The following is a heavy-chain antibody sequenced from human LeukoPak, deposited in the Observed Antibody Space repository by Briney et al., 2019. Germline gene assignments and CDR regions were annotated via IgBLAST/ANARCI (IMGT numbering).Heavy chain of an antibody. CDR3: ARQDILTGYGYFDY. D-gene: IGHD3-9*01. CDR2: IYYSGSA. V-gene: IGHV4-39*01. Sequence: SETLSLTCTVSGGSISSSSYYWGWIRQPPGKGLEWIVSIYYSGSAYYHPSLKSRVTISVDTSKNQFSLKLSSVTAADTAVYYCARQDILTGYGYFDYWGQGTLVTVSS. J-gene: IGHJ4*02. CDR1: GGSISSSSYY.